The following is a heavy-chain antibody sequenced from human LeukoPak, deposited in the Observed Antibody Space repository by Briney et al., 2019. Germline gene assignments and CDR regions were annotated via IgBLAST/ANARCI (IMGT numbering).Heavy chain of an antibody. CDR1: GYTLTELS. Sequence: ASVKVSCKVSGYTLTELSMHWVRQAPGKGLEWMGGFDPEDGETIYAQKFQGRVTMTEDTSTDTAYMELSSLRSDGTAVYYCATFFSTVSYFDYWGQGTLVTVSS. CDR2: FDPEDGET. D-gene: IGHD4-17*01. J-gene: IGHJ4*02. CDR3: ATFFSTVSYFDY. V-gene: IGHV1-24*01.